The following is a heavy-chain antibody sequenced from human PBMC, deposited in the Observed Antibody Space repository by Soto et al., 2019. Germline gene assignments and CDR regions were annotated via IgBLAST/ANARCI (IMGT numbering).Heavy chain of an antibody. J-gene: IGHJ4*02. D-gene: IGHD3-9*01. Sequence: HPGGSLRLSCAASGFTVSSYAMSWVRQAPGKGLEWVSAISGSGGSTYYADSVKGRFTISRDNSKNTLYLQMNSLRAEDTAVYYCAKWRVNILTAFHPESLFDYWGQGTLVTVSS. CDR3: AKWRVNILTAFHPESLFDY. V-gene: IGHV3-23*01. CDR1: GFTVSSYA. CDR2: ISGSGGST.